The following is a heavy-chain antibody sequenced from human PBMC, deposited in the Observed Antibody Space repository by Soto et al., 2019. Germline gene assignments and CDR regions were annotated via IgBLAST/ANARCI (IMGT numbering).Heavy chain of an antibody. J-gene: IGHJ2*01. D-gene: IGHD2-15*01. CDR3: AKSDGCGGGSCYTGTYYYFDF. Sequence: DVQLSESGGGLVQPGGSLRLSCAASGFTSSTYALNWVRQAPGKGLEWVSTISESGHHTYYADSVKGRFTISRDKSKNTLSLQMNSLRPEDTAVYYCAKSDGCGGGSCYTGTYYYFDFWGRGTLVTVSS. CDR2: ISESGHHT. V-gene: IGHV3-23*01. CDR1: GFTSSTYA.